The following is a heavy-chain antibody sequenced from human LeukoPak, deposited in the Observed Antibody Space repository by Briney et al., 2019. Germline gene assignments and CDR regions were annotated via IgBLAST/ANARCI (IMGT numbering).Heavy chain of an antibody. V-gene: IGHV4-59*01. D-gene: IGHD5-12*01. CDR1: GGSFSSYY. J-gene: IGHJ5*02. CDR3: VRAVGPVGGYDSP. Sequence: SETLSLTCTVSGGSFSSYYWSWIRQPPGKGQEWIGYIYYSGSTNYNPSLKSRVTISLDTSKNQFSLKLSSVTAADTAVYYCVRAVGPVGGYDSPWGQGTLVTVSS. CDR2: IYYSGST.